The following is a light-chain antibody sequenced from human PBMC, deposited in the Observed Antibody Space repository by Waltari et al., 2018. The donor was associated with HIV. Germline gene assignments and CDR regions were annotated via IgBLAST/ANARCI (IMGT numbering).Light chain of an antibody. CDR2: DTN. V-gene: IGLV7-46*01. Sequence: QAVVTQEPSLTVSPGGTVTLPCGSRTGAVTSGHYPSWFQQKPGQAPRTLIYDTNTKHSWTPARFSGSLLGGKAALTLSGAQPEDEAEYYCLLSYSGTRVFGGGTKLTVL. CDR1: TGAVTSGHY. J-gene: IGLJ3*02. CDR3: LLSYSGTRV.